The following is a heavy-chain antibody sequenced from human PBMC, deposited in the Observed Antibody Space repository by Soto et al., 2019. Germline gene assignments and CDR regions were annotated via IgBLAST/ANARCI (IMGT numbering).Heavy chain of an antibody. J-gene: IGHJ4*02. CDR3: AKDKRITIFGVVIDYFDY. CDR1: GFTFSSYA. V-gene: IGHV3-23*01. D-gene: IGHD3-3*01. Sequence: EVQLLESGGGLVQPGGSLRLSCAASGFTFSSYAMSWVRQAPGKGLEWVSAISGSGGSTYYADSVKGRFTISRDNSKNTLYLQMNSLRAEDTAVYYCAKDKRITIFGVVIDYFDYWGQGTLVTVSS. CDR2: ISGSGGST.